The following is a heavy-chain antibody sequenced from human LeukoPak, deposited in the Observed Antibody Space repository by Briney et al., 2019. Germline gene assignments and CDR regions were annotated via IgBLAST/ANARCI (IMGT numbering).Heavy chain of an antibody. J-gene: IGHJ4*02. Sequence: SETLSLTCAVYGGSFSGYYWSWIRQPPGKGLEWIGEINHRGSTNYNPSLKSRVTISVDTSKNHFSLKLSSVTAADTAVYYCARGQRRLQDYWGQGTLVTVS. CDR3: ARGQRRLQDY. CDR1: GGSFSGYY. CDR2: INHRGST. V-gene: IGHV4-34*01.